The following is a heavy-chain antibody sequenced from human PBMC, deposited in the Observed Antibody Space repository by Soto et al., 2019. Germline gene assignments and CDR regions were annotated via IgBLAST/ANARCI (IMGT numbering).Heavy chain of an antibody. CDR1: GFTFSSYW. D-gene: IGHD3-22*01. V-gene: IGHV3-7*01. CDR2: IKQDGSEK. Sequence: GGSLRLSCAASGFTFSSYWMSWVRQAPGKGLEWVANIKQDGSEKYYVDSVKGRFTISRDNAKNSLYLQMNSLRAEDTAVYYCARLYYYDSSGYLISLYYFDYWGQGTLVTVSS. J-gene: IGHJ4*02. CDR3: ARLYYYDSSGYLISLYYFDY.